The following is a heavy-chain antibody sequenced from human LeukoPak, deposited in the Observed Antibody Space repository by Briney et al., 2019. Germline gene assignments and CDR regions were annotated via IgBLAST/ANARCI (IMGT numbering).Heavy chain of an antibody. D-gene: IGHD3-3*01. CDR3: ARDQYDTWSRRGNFDS. Sequence: GGSLRLSCVASGFTFGKYWMSWVRQAPGKGLEWVANIKLDGSEKNYVDSVKGRFTVSRDNTKNSLYLQMNSLRVEDTAVFYCARDQYDTWSRRGNFDSWGQGTLVIVSS. V-gene: IGHV3-7*03. CDR1: GFTFGKYW. CDR2: IKLDGSEK. J-gene: IGHJ4*02.